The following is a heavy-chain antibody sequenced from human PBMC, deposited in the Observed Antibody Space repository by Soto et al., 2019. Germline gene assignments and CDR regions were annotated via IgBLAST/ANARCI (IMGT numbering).Heavy chain of an antibody. CDR3: ARERNYDSSGYSYYYGMDV. Sequence: QVQLQESGPGLVKPSQTLSLTCTVSGGSISSGGYYWSWIRQHPGKGLEWIGYIYYSGSTYYNPSLKSRATMSVDTSKNQFSLKLSSVTAADTAVYYCARERNYDSSGYSYYYGMDVWGQGTTVTVSS. V-gene: IGHV4-31*03. CDR1: GGSISSGGYY. D-gene: IGHD3-22*01. CDR2: IYYSGST. J-gene: IGHJ6*02.